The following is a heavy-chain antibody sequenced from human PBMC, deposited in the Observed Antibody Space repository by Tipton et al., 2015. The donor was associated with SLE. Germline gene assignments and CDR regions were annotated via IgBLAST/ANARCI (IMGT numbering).Heavy chain of an antibody. V-gene: IGHV3-48*01. J-gene: IGHJ3*02. CDR2: ISSSSSTI. CDR3: AKCISGGDCLDAFDI. D-gene: IGHD2-21*01. CDR1: GFTFSSYA. Sequence: SLRLSCAASGFTFSSYATNWVRQAPGKGLEWVSYISSSSSTIYYADSVKGRFTISRDNSKNTLYLQMNSLGAEDTAVYYCAKCISGGDCLDAFDIWGQGTMVTVSS.